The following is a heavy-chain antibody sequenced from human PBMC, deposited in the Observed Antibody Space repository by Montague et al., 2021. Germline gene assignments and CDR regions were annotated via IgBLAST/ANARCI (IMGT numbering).Heavy chain of an antibody. D-gene: IGHD6-13*01. Sequence: SGSTYYNPSLKSRVTISGDTSKNHFSLRLTSVTAADTAVYYCARGRLATGDFDYLGQGTLVT. J-gene: IGHJ4*02. V-gene: IGHV4-31*02. CDR2: SGST. CDR3: ARGRLATGDFDY.